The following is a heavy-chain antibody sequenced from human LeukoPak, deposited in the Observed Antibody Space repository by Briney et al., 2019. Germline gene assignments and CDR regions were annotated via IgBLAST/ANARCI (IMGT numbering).Heavy chain of an antibody. V-gene: IGHV3-21*01. CDR3: ATWGSLTLIDAFDI. Sequence: GGSLRLSCAPSGFTFSSYSMNWVRQAPGKGLEWASSISSSSSYIYYTDSVKGRFTISRDNAKNSLYLQMNSLRAEDTAVYYCATWGSLTLIDAFDISGQGTMVTVSS. CDR2: ISSSSSYI. J-gene: IGHJ3*02. CDR1: GFTFSSYS. D-gene: IGHD3-9*01.